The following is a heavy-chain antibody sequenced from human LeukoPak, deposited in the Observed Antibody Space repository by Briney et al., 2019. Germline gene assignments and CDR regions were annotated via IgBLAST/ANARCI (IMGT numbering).Heavy chain of an antibody. Sequence: PGGSLRLSCAASGFTVSSNYMSWVRQAPGKGLEWVSVIYSGGSTYYADSVKGRFTISRDNSKDTLYLQMNSLRAEDTAVYYCARGGSYSLAQLGYWGQGTLVTVSS. D-gene: IGHD1-26*01. CDR2: IYSGGST. CDR1: GFTVSSNY. V-gene: IGHV3-53*01. CDR3: ARGGSYSLAQLGY. J-gene: IGHJ4*02.